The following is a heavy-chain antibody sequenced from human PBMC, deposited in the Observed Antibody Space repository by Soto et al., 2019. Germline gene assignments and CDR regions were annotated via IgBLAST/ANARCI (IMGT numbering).Heavy chain of an antibody. CDR2: ISGSGGST. D-gene: IGHD2-2*01. CDR3: AKDRPTYCSSTSCYPHYFDY. V-gene: IGHV3-23*01. CDR1: GFTFSSYA. J-gene: IGHJ4*02. Sequence: PGGSLRLSCAASGFTFSSYAMSWVRQAPGKGLEWVSAISGSGGSTYYADSVKGRFTISRDNSKNTLYLQMNSLRAEDTAVYYCAKDRPTYCSSTSCYPHYFDYWGQGTLVTVSS.